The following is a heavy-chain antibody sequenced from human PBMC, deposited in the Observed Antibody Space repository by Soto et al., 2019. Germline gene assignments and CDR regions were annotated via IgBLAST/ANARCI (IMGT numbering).Heavy chain of an antibody. D-gene: IGHD4-17*01. J-gene: IGHJ6*02. V-gene: IGHV1-2*04. CDR2: INPNSGGT. Sequence: ASVKVSCKASRYTFTGYYMHWVRQAPGQGLEWMGWINPNSGGTNYAQKFQGWVTMTRDTPISTAYMELSRLRSDDTAVYYCARVGISVTTYGMDVWGQGTTVTVSS. CDR1: RYTFTGYY. CDR3: ARVGISVTTYGMDV.